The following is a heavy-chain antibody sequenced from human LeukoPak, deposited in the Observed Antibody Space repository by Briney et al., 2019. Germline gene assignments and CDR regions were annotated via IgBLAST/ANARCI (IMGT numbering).Heavy chain of an antibody. D-gene: IGHD6-6*01. CDR3: ASVSSSSLDYYYYYMDA. Sequence: ASVKVSCKASGYTFTGYYMHWVRQAPGQGLEGMGRINPNSGGTNYAQKFQGRVTMTRDTSISTAYMEPSRMSSHDTAVYYSASVSSSSLDYYYYYMDAWGKGTPVTVSS. V-gene: IGHV1-2*06. CDR2: INPNSGGT. CDR1: GYTFTGYY. J-gene: IGHJ6*03.